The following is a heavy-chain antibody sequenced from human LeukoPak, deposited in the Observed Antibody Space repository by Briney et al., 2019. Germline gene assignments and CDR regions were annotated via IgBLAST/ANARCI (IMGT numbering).Heavy chain of an antibody. Sequence: PSETLSLTCTVSGGSISSGDYYWSWIRQPPGKGLEWIGYIYCSGSTYYNPSLKSRVTISVDTSKNQFSLKLSSVTAADTAVYYCARDESEYDAFDIWGQGTMVTVSS. D-gene: IGHD2/OR15-2a*01. V-gene: IGHV4-30-4*01. J-gene: IGHJ3*02. CDR2: IYCSGST. CDR1: GGSISSGDYY. CDR3: ARDESEYDAFDI.